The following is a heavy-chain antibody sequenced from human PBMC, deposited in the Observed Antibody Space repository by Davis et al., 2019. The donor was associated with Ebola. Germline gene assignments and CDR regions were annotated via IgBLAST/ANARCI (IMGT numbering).Heavy chain of an antibody. CDR2: IYHSGST. D-gene: IGHD2-21*02. J-gene: IGHJ6*02. V-gene: IGHV4-4*02. Sequence: MPSETLSLTCAVSGGSISSSNWWSWVRQPPGQGLEWIGEIYHSGSTNYNPSLKSRVTISVDKSKNQFSLKLSSVTAADTAVYYCARAPVVVTADGLYYYYGMDVWGQGTTVTVSS. CDR1: GGSISSSNW. CDR3: ARAPVVVTADGLYYYYGMDV.